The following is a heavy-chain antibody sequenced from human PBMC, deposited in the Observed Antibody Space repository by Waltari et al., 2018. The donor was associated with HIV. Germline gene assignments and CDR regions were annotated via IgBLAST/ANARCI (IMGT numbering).Heavy chain of an antibody. CDR1: GFTFSSYW. Sequence: EVQLVESGGGLVQPGGSLRLSCAASGFTFSSYWMSWVRQAPGKGLEWVANRKQDGSEKYYVDSVKGRFTISRDNAKNSLYLQMNSLRAEDTAVYYCARDLGYSYGYVSDYWGQGTLVTVSS. D-gene: IGHD5-18*01. CDR2: RKQDGSEK. J-gene: IGHJ4*02. V-gene: IGHV3-7*01. CDR3: ARDLGYSYGYVSDY.